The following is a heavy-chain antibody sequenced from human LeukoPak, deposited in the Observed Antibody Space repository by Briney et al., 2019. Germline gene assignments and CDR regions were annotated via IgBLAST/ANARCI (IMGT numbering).Heavy chain of an antibody. J-gene: IGHJ4*02. CDR1: GFTFSNYW. CDR2: IKEDGSEI. V-gene: IGHV3-7*01. D-gene: IGHD3-9*01. Sequence: GGSLRLSCAASGFTFSNYWMNWVRQAPGKGPEWVANIKEDGSEIYYVDSVKGRFTISRDNAKNSLYLQMNSLRAEDTAVYYCARELTGYYSWGQGTLVTVSS. CDR3: ARELTGYYS.